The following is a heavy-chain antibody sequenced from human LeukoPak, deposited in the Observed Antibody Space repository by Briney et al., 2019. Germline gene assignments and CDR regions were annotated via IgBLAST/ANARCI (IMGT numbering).Heavy chain of an antibody. CDR2: INPNSGGT. CDR3: ARDKGYSSGWYNWFDP. Sequence: ASVKVSRKASGYTFTGYYMHWVRQAPGQGLEWMGRINPNSGGTNYAQKFQGRVTMTRDTSISTAYMELSRLRSDDTAVYYCARDKGYSSGWYNWFDPWGQGTLVTVSS. CDR1: GYTFTGYY. J-gene: IGHJ5*02. D-gene: IGHD6-19*01. V-gene: IGHV1-2*06.